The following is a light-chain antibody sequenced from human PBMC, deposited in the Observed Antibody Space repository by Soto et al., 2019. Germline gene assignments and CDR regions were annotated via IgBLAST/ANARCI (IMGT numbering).Light chain of an antibody. J-gene: IGLJ2*01. CDR2: DVS. V-gene: IGLV2-14*01. Sequence: QSVLTQPASVSGSPGQSITISCTGTSSDVGGYNSVSWYQQHPGKAPKLMIYDVSNRPSGVSNRFSGSKSGNTASLTISGLQAEDEADYYCNSYTSSSTPYVVFGGGTKVTVL. CDR1: SSDVGGYNS. CDR3: NSYTSSSTPYVV.